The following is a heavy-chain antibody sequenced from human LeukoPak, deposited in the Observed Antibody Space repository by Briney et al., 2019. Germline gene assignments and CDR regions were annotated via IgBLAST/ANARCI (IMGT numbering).Heavy chain of an antibody. CDR2: ISGSGGNT. CDR1: GFTFSGYA. V-gene: IGHV3-23*01. D-gene: IGHD1-26*01. J-gene: IGHJ4*02. CDR3: AKQSPYGGRFGVDDD. Sequence: GGSLRLSCAVSGFTFSGYAMTWVRQAPGKGLEWVSAISGSGGNTYYADSVKGGFTISRDNSKNTLYLQMNSLRAEDTAVYYCAKQSPYGGRFGVDDDWGRGTLVTVSS.